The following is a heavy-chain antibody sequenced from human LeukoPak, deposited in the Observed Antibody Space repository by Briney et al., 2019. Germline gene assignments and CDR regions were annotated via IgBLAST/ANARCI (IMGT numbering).Heavy chain of an antibody. CDR1: GFTFSSYG. D-gene: IGHD5-24*01. CDR3: AKGGGMATN. J-gene: IGHJ4*02. Sequence: PGGSLRLSCAASGFTFSSYGMHWVRQAPGKGLEWVAVISYDGSNKYYADSVKGRFTISRDNSKNTLYLQMNSLRAEDTAVYYCAKGGGMATNWGQGTLVTVSS. V-gene: IGHV3-30*18. CDR2: ISYDGSNK.